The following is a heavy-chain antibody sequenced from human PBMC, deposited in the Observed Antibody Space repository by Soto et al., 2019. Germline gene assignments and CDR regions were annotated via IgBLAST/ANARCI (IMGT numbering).Heavy chain of an antibody. CDR2: VAASGST. V-gene: IGHV4-4*07. CDR1: GGSISGFF. CDR3: ARGGSTHFYYGLDV. J-gene: IGHJ6*02. Sequence: PSETLSLTCTVSGGSISGFFWTWVRQPPGMPLEGLGHVAASGSTAYNPSLRSRLSLSLDVSKNRFSLELTSVTAADTATYFCARGGSTHFYYGLDVWGHGTTVPVSS. D-gene: IGHD3-3*02.